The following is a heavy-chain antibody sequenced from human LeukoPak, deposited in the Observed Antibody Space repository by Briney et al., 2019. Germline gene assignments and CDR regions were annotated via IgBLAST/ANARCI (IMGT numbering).Heavy chain of an antibody. Sequence: SETLSLTCTVSGGSISRSDYYWGWVRQPPGKGLEWIGNISYSGSTYYNPSLKSRVTMFVDMSNNQFSLKLRSVTAADTAVYYCARSYCSSTTCYAVGAFDVWGQGTMVTAS. V-gene: IGHV4-39*01. CDR1: GGSISRSDYY. CDR3: ARSYCSSTTCYAVGAFDV. CDR2: ISYSGST. D-gene: IGHD2-2*01. J-gene: IGHJ3*01.